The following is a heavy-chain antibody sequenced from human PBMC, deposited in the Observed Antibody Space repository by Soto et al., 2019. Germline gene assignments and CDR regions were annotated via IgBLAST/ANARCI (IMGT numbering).Heavy chain of an antibody. J-gene: IGHJ3*02. CDR2: INHNGST. D-gene: IGHD6-13*01. CDR3: ARKQQLDAFDI. Sequence: SETLSLTCAVYGGSFSGYYWSWIRQPPGKGLEWNGEINHNGSTNYNPSLKSRVTISVDTSKNQFSLKLSSVTASDTAVYYCARKQQLDAFDIWGQGTMVTVSS. V-gene: IGHV4-34*01. CDR1: GGSFSGYY.